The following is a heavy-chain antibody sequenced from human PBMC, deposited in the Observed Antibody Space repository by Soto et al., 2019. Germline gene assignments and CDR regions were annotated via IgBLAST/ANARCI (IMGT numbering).Heavy chain of an antibody. V-gene: IGHV4-34*01. CDR3: ARDSYGMDV. CDR1: GGSFNSYF. CDR2: VTPGGRS. Sequence: QVQLQQWGAGLLKPSETLSLTCAVYGGSFNSYFWNWVRQPPGKGLEWIGEVTPGGRSNYNPSLKSRVTISKDTSKNQFSLEVNSVTAADTAVYYCARDSYGMDVWGQGTTVTVSS. J-gene: IGHJ6*02.